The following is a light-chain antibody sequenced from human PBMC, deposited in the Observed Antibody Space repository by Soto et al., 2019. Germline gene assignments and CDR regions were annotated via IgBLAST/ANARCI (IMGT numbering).Light chain of an antibody. CDR3: QHYNNWPPWT. V-gene: IGKV3-15*01. CDR2: GAS. J-gene: IGKJ1*01. CDR1: QSVSSN. Sequence: EIVMTQSPATLSVSPGERATLSCRASQSVSSNLAWYQQKPGQAPRLLLYGASTRATGIPARFSGSGSGTEFTLTLSSLQSEDFAVYYCQHYNNWPPWTFGQGTKVDIK.